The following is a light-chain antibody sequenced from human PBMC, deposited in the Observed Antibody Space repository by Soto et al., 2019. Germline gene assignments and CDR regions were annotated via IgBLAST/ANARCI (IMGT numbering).Light chain of an antibody. CDR2: GAS. CDR3: QQYGNSPLT. CDR1: QSVSIN. Sequence: TVLTQSPGTLSVSPGERASLSCRASQSVSINLAWYQQKPGQAPRLLIYGASTRATGIPDRFSGTGSGTDFTLTISRLEPEDFALYYCQQYGNSPLTFGGGTKVDIK. J-gene: IGKJ4*01. V-gene: IGKV3-20*01.